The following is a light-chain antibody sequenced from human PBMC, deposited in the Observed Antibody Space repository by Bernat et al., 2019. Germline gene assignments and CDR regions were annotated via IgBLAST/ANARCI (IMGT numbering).Light chain of an antibody. J-gene: IGKJ4*01. Sequence: EIVMTQSPATLSISPGERATLSCRASQSVRSNLAWYQQKPGQAPRLLIYGASTRATGIPATFSGSGSGTEFTLTISSLQSEDFAVYYCQHYNNWPLTFGGGTKVEIK. CDR3: QHYNNWPLT. V-gene: IGKV3-15*01. CDR2: GAS. CDR1: QSVRSN.